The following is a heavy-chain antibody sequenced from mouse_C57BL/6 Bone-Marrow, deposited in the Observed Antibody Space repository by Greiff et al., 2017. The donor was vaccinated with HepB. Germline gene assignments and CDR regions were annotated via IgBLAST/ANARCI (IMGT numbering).Heavy chain of an antibody. D-gene: IGHD2-4*01. CDR1: GYTFTSYW. CDR2: IYPGSGST. Sequence: VQLQQPGAELVKPGASVKMSCKASGYTFTSYWITWVKQRPGQGLEWIGDIYPGSGSTNYNEKFKSKATLTVDTSSSTAYMQLSSLTSEDSAVYYCASYYEYDGGFAYWGQGTLVTVSA. CDR3: ASYYEYDGGFAY. V-gene: IGHV1-55*01. J-gene: IGHJ3*01.